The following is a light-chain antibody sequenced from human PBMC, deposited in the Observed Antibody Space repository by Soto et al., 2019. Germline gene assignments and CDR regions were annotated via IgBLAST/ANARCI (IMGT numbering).Light chain of an antibody. CDR1: TSDIGGYYF. J-gene: IGLJ1*01. CDR3: SSYGSRRTPIV. V-gene: IGLV2-14*03. Sequence: QSVLTQPASVSGSPGQSITISCTGTTSDIGGYYFVSWYQHPPGKAPKLIIYDVSNRPSGVSHRFSGSKSGNWASLTISGLQAEDDADYSCSSYGSRRTPIVFGSGSKVTIL. CDR2: DVS.